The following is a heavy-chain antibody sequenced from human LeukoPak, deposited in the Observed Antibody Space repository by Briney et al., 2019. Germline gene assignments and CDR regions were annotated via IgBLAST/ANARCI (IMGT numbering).Heavy chain of an antibody. CDR3: ARAGYCSGGSCYGSDY. V-gene: IGHV3-33*01. CDR1: GFTFSSYG. D-gene: IGHD2-15*01. J-gene: IGHJ4*02. CDR2: IWYDGSNK. Sequence: GGSLRLSCAASGFTFSSYGMHWVRQAPGKGLEWVAVIWYDGSNKYYADSVKGRFTISRDNSKNTLYLQMDSLGAEDTAVYYCARAGYCSGGSCYGSDYWGQGTLVSVSS.